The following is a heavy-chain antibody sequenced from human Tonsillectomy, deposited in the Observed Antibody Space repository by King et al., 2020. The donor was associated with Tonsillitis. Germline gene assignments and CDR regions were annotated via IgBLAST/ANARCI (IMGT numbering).Heavy chain of an antibody. D-gene: IGHD3-3*01. J-gene: IGHJ4*02. CDR2: ISSSSSYI. CDR1: GFTFSNYS. CDR3: ARGYYDFWSGFGSSIDY. V-gene: IGHV3-21*01. Sequence: VQLVESGGVLVKPGGSLRLSCAASGFTFSNYSMNWVRQAPGKGLEWVSFISSSSSYIYYSDSVKGRFTISIDNAKNSLWLQMNSLRAEDTAVYYCARGYYDFWSGFGSSIDYWGQGTLVTVSS.